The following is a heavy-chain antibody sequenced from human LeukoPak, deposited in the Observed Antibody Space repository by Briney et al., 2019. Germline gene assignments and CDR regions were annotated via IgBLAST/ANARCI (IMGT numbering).Heavy chain of an antibody. D-gene: IGHD3-10*01. V-gene: IGHV3-23*01. CDR2: ISERGGST. CDR1: GITLSNYG. CDR3: AKRGIVIRAVIIIGFHKEAYYFDY. J-gene: IGHJ4*02. Sequence: GGSLRLSCVVSGITLSNYGMSWVRQAPVKGLEWVSGISERGGSTNYADSVKGRFIISRDTSKNTVYLQMNSLRVEDTAVYFCAKRGIVIRAVIIIGFHKEAYYFDYWGQGILVTVSS.